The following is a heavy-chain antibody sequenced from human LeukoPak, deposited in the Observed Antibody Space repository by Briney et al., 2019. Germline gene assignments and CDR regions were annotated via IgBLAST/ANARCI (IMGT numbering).Heavy chain of an antibody. CDR3: ARAGWIITSGIDY. D-gene: IGHD3-10*01. V-gene: IGHV4-39*07. Sequence: SETLSLTCSVSGGSIRSNSNYWGWIRQPPGKGLEWIGTVYHTGSTYYNPSLDSRVTISVDTSKNEFSLNLKSVTAADTAVYYCARAGWIITSGIDYWGQGALVTVSS. CDR2: VYHTGST. J-gene: IGHJ4*02. CDR1: GGSIRSNSNY.